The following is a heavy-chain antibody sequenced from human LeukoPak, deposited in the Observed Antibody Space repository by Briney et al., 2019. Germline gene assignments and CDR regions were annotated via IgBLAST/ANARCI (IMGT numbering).Heavy chain of an antibody. V-gene: IGHV3-21*01. CDR3: ARDYYDFWSGYTDAFDI. D-gene: IGHD3-3*01. Sequence: PGGSLRLSCAASGFTFSSYSMNWARQAPGKGLEWVSSISSSSSYIYYADSVKGRFTISRDNAKNSLYLQMNSLRAEDTAVYYCARDYYDFWSGYTDAFDIWGQGTMVTVSS. CDR1: GFTFSSYS. CDR2: ISSSSSYI. J-gene: IGHJ3*02.